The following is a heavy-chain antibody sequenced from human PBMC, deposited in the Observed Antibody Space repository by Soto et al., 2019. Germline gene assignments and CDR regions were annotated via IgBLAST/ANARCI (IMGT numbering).Heavy chain of an antibody. V-gene: IGHV1-2*04. Sequence: QVQLVQSGAEVKKPGASVKVSCKASGYTFTGYYMHWVRQAPGQGLEWMGWINPNSGGTNYAQKFQGWVTMTRDTSVSTAYMELSRLRSDDTAVYYCARSMVRGVIISSYYGMDVWGQGTTVTVSS. CDR3: ARSMVRGVIISSYYGMDV. CDR1: GYTFTGYY. CDR2: INPNSGGT. D-gene: IGHD3-10*01. J-gene: IGHJ6*02.